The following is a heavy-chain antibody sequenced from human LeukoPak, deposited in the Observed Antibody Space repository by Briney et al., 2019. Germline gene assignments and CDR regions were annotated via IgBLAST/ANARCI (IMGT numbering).Heavy chain of an antibody. CDR3: ARERDGRFFDY. V-gene: IGHV3-7*01. Sequence: GGSLRLSCAASGFTFSNYWMSWVRQAPGKGLEWVANIDQDGSVKYYLDSVKGRFTISRDNAKNSLHLQMNTLTAEDTAVYYCARERDGRFFDYWGQGTLVTVSS. CDR2: IDQDGSVK. D-gene: IGHD5-24*01. J-gene: IGHJ4*02. CDR1: GFTFSNYW.